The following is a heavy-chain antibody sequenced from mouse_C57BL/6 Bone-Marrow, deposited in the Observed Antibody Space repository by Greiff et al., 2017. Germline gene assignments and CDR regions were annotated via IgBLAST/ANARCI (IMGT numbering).Heavy chain of an antibody. Sequence: QFQLQQSEAGRVRPGASGRISGRASGNTLPDTYITWVKQRPGQGLEWIGKSGPGSGSTYYNEKFKGKATLTADKSSSTAYMQLSSLTSEDSAVYFCARGGVNWDWYFDVWGTGTTVTVSS. D-gene: IGHD4-1*01. V-gene: IGHV1-77*01. CDR3: ARGGVNWDWYFDV. CDR1: GNTLPDTY. CDR2: SGPGSGST. J-gene: IGHJ1*03.